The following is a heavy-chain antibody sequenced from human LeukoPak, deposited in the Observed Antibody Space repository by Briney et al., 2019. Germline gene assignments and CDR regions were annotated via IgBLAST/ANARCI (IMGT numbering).Heavy chain of an antibody. CDR2: IYHSGGT. V-gene: IGHV4-38-2*02. D-gene: IGHD3-10*01. Sequence: PSETLSLTCTVSGYSINNGYYWGWIRQPPGKGLEWIGSIYHSGGTYYKPSLKSRVTISVDTSKNQFSLKLSSVTATDTAAYYCARGGLWFHYYMDVWGKGTTVTVSS. CDR3: ARGGLWFHYYMDV. CDR1: GYSINNGYY. J-gene: IGHJ6*03.